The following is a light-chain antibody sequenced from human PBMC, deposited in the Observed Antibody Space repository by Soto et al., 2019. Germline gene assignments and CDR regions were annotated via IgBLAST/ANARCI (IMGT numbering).Light chain of an antibody. Sequence: LLTQSPGTLTLSPGERATLSCRASQNVYSAYLAWYQQKPAQAPRLLIYGASTRAAGIPERFSGGGSGTDFTLTISRLEPEDFELYYCQQFGYYLWTFGQGTKVDIK. V-gene: IGKV3-20*01. J-gene: IGKJ1*01. CDR2: GAS. CDR3: QQFGYYLWT. CDR1: QNVYSAY.